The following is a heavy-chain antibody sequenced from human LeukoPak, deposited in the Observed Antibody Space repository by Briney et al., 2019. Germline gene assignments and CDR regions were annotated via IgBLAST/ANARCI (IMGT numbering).Heavy chain of an antibody. Sequence: ASVKVSFKASGYTFTSYGISWVRQAPGQGLEWMGWISGYYGNTDSAQNLQGRVTMTRDTSTSTAYMELRSLTSGDTAVYYCARRGPVGGGWGFDYWGQGTLVTVSS. V-gene: IGHV1-18*01. CDR3: ARRGPVGGGWGFDY. D-gene: IGHD6-19*01. CDR2: ISGYYGNT. CDR1: GYTFTSYG. J-gene: IGHJ4*02.